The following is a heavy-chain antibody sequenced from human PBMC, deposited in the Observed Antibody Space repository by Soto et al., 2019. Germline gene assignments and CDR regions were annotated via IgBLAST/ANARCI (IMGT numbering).Heavy chain of an antibody. D-gene: IGHD6-19*01. CDR2: INPDSGGT. V-gene: IGHV1-2*02. CDR1: GYTFGGYY. Sequence: QVQLVQSGAEVKKPGASVKVSCKASGYTFGGYYMSWVRQAPGQGLEWMGWINPDSGGTNYAQKFQGRVTMTGDTSISTAYMELSRLRSGDRAVYYCARDTVAGLYGMDVWGQGTTVTVSS. J-gene: IGHJ6*02. CDR3: ARDTVAGLYGMDV.